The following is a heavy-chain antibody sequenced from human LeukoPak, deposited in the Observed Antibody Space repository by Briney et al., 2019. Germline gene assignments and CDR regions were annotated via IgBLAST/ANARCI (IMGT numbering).Heavy chain of an antibody. J-gene: IGHJ5*02. CDR1: GYTFTGYY. Sequence: ASVKVSCKASGYTFTGYYMHWVRQAPGQGLEWMGWINPNSGGTNYAQKFQGRVTMTRDTSISTAYMELSRLRSDDTAVYYCAKDRVRMSGWFDPWGQGTLVTVSS. CDR3: AKDRVRMSGWFDP. CDR2: INPNSGGT. D-gene: IGHD2-15*01. V-gene: IGHV1-2*02.